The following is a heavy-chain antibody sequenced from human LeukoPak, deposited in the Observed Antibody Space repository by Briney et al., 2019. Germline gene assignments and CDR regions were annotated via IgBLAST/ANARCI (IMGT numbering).Heavy chain of an antibody. J-gene: IGHJ4*02. CDR2: INHSGST. V-gene: IGHV4-34*01. CDR1: GFIFSSYS. D-gene: IGHD6-19*01. Sequence: GSLRLSCAASGFIFSSYSMSWVRQPPGKGLEWIGEINHSGSTNYNPSLKSRVTISVDTSKNQFSLKLSSVTAADTAVYYCARGRGSGWYRYYFDYWGQGTLVTVSS. CDR3: ARGRGSGWYRYYFDY.